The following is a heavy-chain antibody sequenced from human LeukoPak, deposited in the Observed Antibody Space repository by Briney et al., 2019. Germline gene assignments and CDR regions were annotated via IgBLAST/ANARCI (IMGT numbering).Heavy chain of an antibody. V-gene: IGHV3-23*01. CDR2: MSGGGGST. CDR1: GFTFSSYD. D-gene: IGHD4-17*01. J-gene: IGHJ4*02. CDR3: AKLTTAGPSVDY. Sequence: GGSLRLSCAASGFTFSSYDMSCVRQAPGKGLEWGSTMSGGGGSTYHADSVKGRFTISRDNSKNTLYLQMNSLRAEDTAVYYCAKLTTAGPSVDYWGQGTLVTVSS.